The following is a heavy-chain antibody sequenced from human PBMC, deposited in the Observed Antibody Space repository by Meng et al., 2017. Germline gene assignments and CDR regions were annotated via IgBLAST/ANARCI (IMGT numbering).Heavy chain of an antibody. Sequence: EVPLCEFGGGLSQPGGSPGLSCAASGFTFRSYDMPWVRQATGTGLEWVSAIGTAGDTYYPGSVKGRFTISRENAKNSLYLQMNSLRAGDTAVYYCARGVVRGVIYPQFDYWGQGTLVTVSS. D-gene: IGHD3-10*01. CDR2: IGTAGDT. J-gene: IGHJ4*02. CDR3: ARGVVRGVIYPQFDY. V-gene: IGHV3-13*01. CDR1: GFTFRSYD.